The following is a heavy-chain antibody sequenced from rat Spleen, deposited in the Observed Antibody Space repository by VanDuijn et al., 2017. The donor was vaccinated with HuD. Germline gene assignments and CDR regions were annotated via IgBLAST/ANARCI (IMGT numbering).Heavy chain of an antibody. J-gene: IGHJ2*01. V-gene: IGHV5-29*01. CDR2: ISYDGSST. Sequence: EVQLVESDGGLVQPGRSLKLSCAASGFTFSDYYMAWVRQAPTKGLEWVATISYDGSSTYYRDSLKGRFTISRDNAKSTLYLQMDSLRSEDTATYYCARDSGLYYFDYWGQGVMVTVSS. D-gene: IGHD4-3*01. CDR3: ARDSGLYYFDY. CDR1: GFTFSDYY.